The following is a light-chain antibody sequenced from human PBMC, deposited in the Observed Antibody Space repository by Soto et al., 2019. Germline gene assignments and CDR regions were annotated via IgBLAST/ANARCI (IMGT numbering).Light chain of an antibody. CDR2: DDN. CDR3: GTWDSSLTKGRAV. J-gene: IGLJ3*02. V-gene: IGLV1-51*01. Sequence: QLVLTQPPSVSAAPGQTVTVSCSGNSSNIGNSYVSWYQQFPGTAPRLLIYDDNKRPSGIRDRFSGSKSGTSATLAITGLQTGDEAVYYCGTWDSSLTKGRAVFGGGTKLTVL. CDR1: SSNIGNSY.